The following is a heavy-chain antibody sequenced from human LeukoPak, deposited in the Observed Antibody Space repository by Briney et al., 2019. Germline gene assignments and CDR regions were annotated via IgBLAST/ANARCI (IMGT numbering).Heavy chain of an antibody. CDR2: IYHSGST. D-gene: IGHD1-1*01. CDR3: ARLWRYAFDI. J-gene: IGHJ3*02. Sequence: SETLSLTCSDSGYSISSGYYWGWIRQPPGKGLEWIGSIYHSGSTYYNPSLKSRVTISVDTSKNQFSLKLSSVTAADTAVYYCARLWRYAFDIWGQGTMVTVSS. CDR1: GYSISSGYY. V-gene: IGHV4-38-2*01.